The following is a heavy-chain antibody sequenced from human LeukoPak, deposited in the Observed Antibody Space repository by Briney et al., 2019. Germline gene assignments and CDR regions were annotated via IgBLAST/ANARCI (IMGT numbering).Heavy chain of an antibody. Sequence: GGSLRLSCAASGFRVNNHYMNWVRQAPGKGLEWVSVIYSGGTVYYADSVQGRFTISRDNSKNQRYLQMKSLRPENTAVYYCAKDRSKGSYGVEFGHWGQVTLVTVSS. V-gene: IGHV3-66*01. CDR1: GFRVNNHY. CDR3: AKDRSKGSYGVEFGH. J-gene: IGHJ4*02. CDR2: IYSGGTV. D-gene: IGHD1-26*01.